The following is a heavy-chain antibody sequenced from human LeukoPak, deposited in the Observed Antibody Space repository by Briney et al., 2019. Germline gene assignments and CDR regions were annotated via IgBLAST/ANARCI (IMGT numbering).Heavy chain of an antibody. J-gene: IGHJ4*02. CDR2: IEQDGSQK. Sequence: GGSLRLSCAASGFTFSSYSLSWVRQAPGKGLEWVAYIEQDGSQKYYVDSVRGRFTISRDNAKNSVYLQTNSLRVEDTAVYYWALNSRSKPFDYWGQGTLVTVSS. D-gene: IGHD1-26*01. V-gene: IGHV3-7*01. CDR3: ALNSRSKPFDY. CDR1: GFTFSSYS.